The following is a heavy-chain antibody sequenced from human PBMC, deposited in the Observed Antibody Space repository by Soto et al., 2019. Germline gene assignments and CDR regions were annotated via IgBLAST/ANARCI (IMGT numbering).Heavy chain of an antibody. Sequence: ASVKVSCKASGYTFTGYYMHWVRQAPGQGLEWMGWINPNSGGTNYAQKFQGWVTMTRDTSISTAYMELSRLRSDDTAVYYCARGGMYYDILTGYYRGWFDPWGQGTLVTVSS. V-gene: IGHV1-2*04. CDR1: GYTFTGYY. CDR2: INPNSGGT. CDR3: ARGGMYYDILTGYYRGWFDP. D-gene: IGHD3-9*01. J-gene: IGHJ5*02.